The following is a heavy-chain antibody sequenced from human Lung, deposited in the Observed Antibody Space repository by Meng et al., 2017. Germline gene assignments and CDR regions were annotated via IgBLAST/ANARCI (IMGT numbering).Heavy chain of an antibody. CDR2: IYNSGST. CDR1: GGSISSSNYY. Sequence: GRLQEPGPGLGKPSQTLSLTCPGSGGSISSSNYYWSWIRQPPGKGLEWSGHIYNSGSTYYNPSLKSRITISVDTSKNQFSLKLSSVTAADTAVYYCARGQKGYFDLWGRGTLVTVSS. CDR3: ARGQKGYFDL. J-gene: IGHJ2*01. V-gene: IGHV4-30-4*01.